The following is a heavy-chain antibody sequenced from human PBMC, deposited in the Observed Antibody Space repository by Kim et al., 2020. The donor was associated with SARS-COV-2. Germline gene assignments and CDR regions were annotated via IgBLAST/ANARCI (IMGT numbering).Heavy chain of an antibody. D-gene: IGHD3-9*01. CDR2: ISSSSSTI. CDR3: ARELLRYVGRAFDI. V-gene: IGHV3-48*04. CDR1: GFTFSSYS. J-gene: IGHJ3*02. Sequence: GGSLRLSCAASGFTFSSYSMNWVRQAPGKGLEWVSYISSSSSTIYYADSVKGRFTISRDNAKNSLYLQMNSLRAEDTAVYYCARELLRYVGRAFDIWGQGTMVTVSS.